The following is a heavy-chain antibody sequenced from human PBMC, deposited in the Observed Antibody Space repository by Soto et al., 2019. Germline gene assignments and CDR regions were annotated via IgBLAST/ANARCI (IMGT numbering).Heavy chain of an antibody. D-gene: IGHD2-21*02. J-gene: IGHJ4*02. Sequence: QVQLVESGGGVVQPGRSLRLSCAASGFTFSSYGMHWVRQAPGKGLEWVAVISYDGSNKYYADSVKGRFTISRDNSKNTLYLQMNSLRAEDTALYYCAKDAYTLAYCGGDCYYADYWGPGILVTDSS. CDR1: GFTFSSYG. CDR3: AKDAYTLAYCGGDCYYADY. V-gene: IGHV3-30*18. CDR2: ISYDGSNK.